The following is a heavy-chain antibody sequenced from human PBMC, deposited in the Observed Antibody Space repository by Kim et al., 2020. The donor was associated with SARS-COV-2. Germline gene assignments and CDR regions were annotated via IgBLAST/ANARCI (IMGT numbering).Heavy chain of an antibody. V-gene: IGHV1-2*02. Sequence: KFQGRVTMTRDTSISTAYMELTGLRSDDTAVYYCARDLHDFWSGYYYFDYWGQGTLVTVSS. CDR3: ARDLHDFWSGYYYFDY. D-gene: IGHD3-3*01. J-gene: IGHJ4*02.